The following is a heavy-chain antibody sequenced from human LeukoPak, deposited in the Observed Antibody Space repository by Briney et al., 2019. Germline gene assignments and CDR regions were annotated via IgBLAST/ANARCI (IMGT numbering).Heavy chain of an antibody. CDR2: IYYSGPT. Sequence: SETLSLTCTVSGGSISSSIYYWGWIRQPPGKGLEWIGIIYYSGPTYYNPSLKSRVTISLDTSKNQFSLKLSSVTAADTAIYYCVSDVYFPDTSGYKDYWGQGILVTASS. V-gene: IGHV4-39*07. J-gene: IGHJ4*02. CDR3: VSDVYFPDTSGYKDY. CDR1: GGSISSSIYY. D-gene: IGHD3-22*01.